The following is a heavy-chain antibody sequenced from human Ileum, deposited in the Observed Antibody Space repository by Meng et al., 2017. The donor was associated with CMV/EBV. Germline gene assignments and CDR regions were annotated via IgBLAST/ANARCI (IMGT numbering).Heavy chain of an antibody. Sequence: GESLKIPCGASAFSVSENYINGVRQAPGKGLEWVSVIYGAGTTYYADSVKGRFTISRDHSKNTVFLQINSLRGEDTAVYYCSGESGRPNGMDVWGQGTAVTVSS. D-gene: IGHD1-1*01. CDR1: AFSVSENY. J-gene: IGHJ6*02. CDR3: SGESGRPNGMDV. V-gene: IGHV3-53*01. CDR2: IYGAGTT.